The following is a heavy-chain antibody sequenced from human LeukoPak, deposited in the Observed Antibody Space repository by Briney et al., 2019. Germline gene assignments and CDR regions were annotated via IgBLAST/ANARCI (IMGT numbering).Heavy chain of an antibody. D-gene: IGHD3-22*01. V-gene: IGHV3-30*18. J-gene: IGHJ4*02. CDR3: AKGGLYMIVVVLDY. CDR1: GFTFSSYG. Sequence: GGSLRLSCAASGFTFSSYGMHWVRQAPGKGLEWVAVISYDGSNKYYADSVKGRFTISRDNSKNTLYLQMNSLRAEDTAVYYCAKGGLYMIVVVLDYWGQGTLVTVSS. CDR2: ISYDGSNK.